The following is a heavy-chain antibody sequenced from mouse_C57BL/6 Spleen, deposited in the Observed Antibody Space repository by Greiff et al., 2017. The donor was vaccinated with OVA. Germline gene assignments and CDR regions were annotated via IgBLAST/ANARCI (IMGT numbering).Heavy chain of an antibody. D-gene: IGHD1-1*01. CDR3: TTGRDYYGSSRYFDV. V-gene: IGHV14-4*01. CDR1: GFNIKDDY. J-gene: IGHJ1*03. CDR2: IDPANGDT. Sequence: VQLQQSGAELVRPGASVKLSCTASGFNIKDDYMHWVKQRPEQGLEWIGWIDPANGDTEYASKFQGKATITADTSSNTAYLQLSSLTSEDTAVYYCTTGRDYYGSSRYFDVWGTGTTFTVSS.